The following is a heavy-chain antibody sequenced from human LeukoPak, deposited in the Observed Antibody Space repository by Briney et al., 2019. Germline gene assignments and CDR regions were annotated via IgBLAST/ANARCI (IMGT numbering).Heavy chain of an antibody. D-gene: IGHD4-17*01. CDR3: ARGPNHGDRVDYLDS. Sequence: GGSLRLSCAASGFTFSSHWMTWVRQAPGKGLEWVATIKQGGSEKYYADSVKGRFTVSRDNAKNSLYLQMNSLSAGDTAVYYCARGPNHGDRVDYLDSWGQGTKVTVSS. CDR2: IKQGGSEK. CDR1: GFTFSSHW. V-gene: IGHV3-7*01. J-gene: IGHJ4*02.